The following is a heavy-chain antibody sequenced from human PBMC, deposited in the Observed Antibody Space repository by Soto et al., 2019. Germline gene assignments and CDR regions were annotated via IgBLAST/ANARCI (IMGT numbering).Heavy chain of an antibody. CDR1: GFTFSSYA. V-gene: IGHV3-23*01. Sequence: EVQLLESGGGLVQPGGSLRLSCAASGFTFSSYAMSWVRQAPGKGLEWVSAISGSGGSTYYADSMKGRFTISRDNSKNTLYLQMNSLRAEDTAVYYCAKDINVVNLAFDIWGQGTMVTVSS. CDR2: ISGSGGST. CDR3: AKDINVVNLAFDI. J-gene: IGHJ3*02. D-gene: IGHD3-10*02.